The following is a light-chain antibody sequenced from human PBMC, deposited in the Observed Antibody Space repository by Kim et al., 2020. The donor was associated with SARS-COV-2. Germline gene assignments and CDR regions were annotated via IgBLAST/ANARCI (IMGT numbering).Light chain of an antibody. CDR1: SSDVGGYNY. Sequence: GPATTISCTVTSSDVGGYNYVSLYQQHPGKAPKLMLFDVSQRPSGVSNRFSGSKSGNTASLTISGLQAEDEADYHCSSYTSSRTWVFGGGTQLTVL. J-gene: IGLJ3*02. CDR3: SSYTSSRTWV. V-gene: IGLV2-14*04. CDR2: DVS.